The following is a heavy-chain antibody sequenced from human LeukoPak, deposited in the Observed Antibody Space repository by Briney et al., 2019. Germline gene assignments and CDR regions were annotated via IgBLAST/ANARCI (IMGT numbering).Heavy chain of an antibody. V-gene: IGHV4-59*01. Sequence: PSETLSLTCTVSGGSISSYHWSWIRQPPGKGLEWIGYIYDSGSTDYNPSLKSRVTISGDTSKNQFSLRLNSVTAADTAVYYCARENYFGSGSYYNWFDPWGQGILVTVSS. J-gene: IGHJ5*02. CDR3: ARENYFGSGSYYNWFDP. CDR2: IYDSGST. D-gene: IGHD3-10*01. CDR1: GGSISSYH.